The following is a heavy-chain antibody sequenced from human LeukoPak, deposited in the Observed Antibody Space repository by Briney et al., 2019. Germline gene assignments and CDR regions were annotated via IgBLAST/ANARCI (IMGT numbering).Heavy chain of an antibody. CDR2: TYYRSKWYH. D-gene: IGHD1-1*01. CDR3: AILRTASSFDF. Sequence: SQTLSLTCAPSGDSVSSKSAAWNWLRQSPSRGLEWLGRTYYRSKWYHEYAVSVKSRITINPDTSKNQFSLQLNSVTPEDTAIYYCAILRTASSFDFRGQGTLVTASS. J-gene: IGHJ4*02. V-gene: IGHV6-1*01. CDR1: GDSVSSKSAA.